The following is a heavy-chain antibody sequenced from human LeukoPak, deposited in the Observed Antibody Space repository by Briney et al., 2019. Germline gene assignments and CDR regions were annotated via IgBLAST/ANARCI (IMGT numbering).Heavy chain of an antibody. D-gene: IGHD1-26*01. CDR3: ARAVGATTFHYYYYMDV. CDR2: MNPNSGNT. Sequence: ASVKVSCKASGYTFTSYDINWVRQATGQGLEWMGWMNPNSGNTGYAQKFQGRVTMTRNTSISTAYMELSSLRSEDTAVYYCARAVGATTFHYYYYMDVWGQGTTVTVSS. CDR1: GYTFTSYD. V-gene: IGHV1-8*01. J-gene: IGHJ6*03.